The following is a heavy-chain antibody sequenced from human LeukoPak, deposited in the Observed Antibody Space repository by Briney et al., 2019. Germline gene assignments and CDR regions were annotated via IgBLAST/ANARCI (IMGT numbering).Heavy chain of an antibody. Sequence: ETLSLTCTVSGGAISSYFWSWIRQPAGKGLGWIGRIYTSGSTNYNPSLKSRVTMSVYTSKNQFSLTLSSVTAAHTAVYYCARDLWPDWYFDLWGRGTLVTVSS. V-gene: IGHV4-4*07. CDR3: ARDLWPDWYFDL. D-gene: IGHD2-21*01. J-gene: IGHJ2*01. CDR1: GGAISSYF. CDR2: IYTSGST.